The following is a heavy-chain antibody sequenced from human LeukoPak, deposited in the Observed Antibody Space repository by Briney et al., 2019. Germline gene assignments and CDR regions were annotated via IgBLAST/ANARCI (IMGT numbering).Heavy chain of an antibody. V-gene: IGHV4-34*01. CDR3: ARGGKGGYCTNGVCRYFDY. D-gene: IGHD2-8*01. CDR1: GGSFSGYY. J-gene: IGHJ4*02. CDR2: INQGGST. Sequence: SETLSLTCAVYGGSFSGYYWSWIRQPPGKGLEWIGEINQGGSTNYNPSLKSRVTISVDTSKNQFSLRLSSVTAADTAVYYCARGGKGGYCTNGVCRYFDYWGQGTLVTVSS.